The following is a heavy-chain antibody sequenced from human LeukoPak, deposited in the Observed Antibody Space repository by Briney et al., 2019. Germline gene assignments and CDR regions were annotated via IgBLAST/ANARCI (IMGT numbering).Heavy chain of an antibody. J-gene: IGHJ4*02. CDR1: GFTFSSYA. CDR3: AKDVYYRSGSYPAPY. V-gene: IGHV3-23*01. CDR2: ISGSGGST. Sequence: GGSLRLSCAASGFTFSSYAMSWVRQAPGKGLEWVSAISGSGGSTYYADSVKGRFTISRDNSKNTLYLQMNSLRAEDTAVYYCAKDVYYRSGSYPAPYWGQGTLVTVSS. D-gene: IGHD3-10*01.